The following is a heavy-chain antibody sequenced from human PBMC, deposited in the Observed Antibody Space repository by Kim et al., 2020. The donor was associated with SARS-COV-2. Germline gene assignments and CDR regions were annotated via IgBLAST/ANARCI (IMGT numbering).Heavy chain of an antibody. CDR2: ISYDGSNK. Sequence: GGSLRLSCAASGFTFSSYGMHWVRQAPGKGLEWVAVISYDGSNKYYADSVKGRFTISRDNSKNTLDLQMNSLRAEDTAVYYCARDARPLSRSGWYAPEYYYSGMDVWGQGNTVTVSS. J-gene: IGHJ6*02. CDR1: GFTFSSYG. CDR3: ARDARPLSRSGWYAPEYYYSGMDV. D-gene: IGHD6-19*01. V-gene: IGHV3-33*05.